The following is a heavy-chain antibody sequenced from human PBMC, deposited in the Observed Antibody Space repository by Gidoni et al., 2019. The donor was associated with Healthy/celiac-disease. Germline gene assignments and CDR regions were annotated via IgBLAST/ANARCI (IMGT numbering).Heavy chain of an antibody. CDR3: ARVGGGYGGGLGFFRNDY. V-gene: IGHV3-66*01. D-gene: IGHD5-12*01. CDR2: IYGGGSP. CDR1: GFTVSSTP. Sequence: EVQLVESGGGLVQPGGSLRLSCAASGFTVSSTPLSWVRQAPGRGLGWVSVIYGGGSPYYADAVKGRFTISRDNSKNTLYLQMNSLRAEDTAVYYGARVGGGYGGGLGFFRNDYWGQGTLVTVSS. J-gene: IGHJ4*02.